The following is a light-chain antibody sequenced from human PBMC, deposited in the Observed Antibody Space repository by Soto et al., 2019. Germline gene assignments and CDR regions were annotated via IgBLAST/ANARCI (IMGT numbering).Light chain of an antibody. J-gene: IGKJ1*01. CDR3: QQYHIWPPWT. V-gene: IGKV3-15*01. Sequence: EIVLTQSPGTLSLSPGERATLSCRASQSVSSSNLAWYQQRPGQAPRLLMFGASTRADGIPARFTGSGSGTEFTLTISSLQSEDFAVYYCQQYHIWPPWTSGQGTKVELK. CDR2: GAS. CDR1: QSVSSSN.